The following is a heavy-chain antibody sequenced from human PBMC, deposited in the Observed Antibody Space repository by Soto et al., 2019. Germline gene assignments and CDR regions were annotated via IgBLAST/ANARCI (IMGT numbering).Heavy chain of an antibody. CDR1: GGSISSSSYY. Sequence: SETLSLTCTVSGGSISSSSYYWGWIRQPPGKGLEWIGSIYYSGSTYYNPSLKSRVTISVDTSKNQFSLKLSSVTAADTAVYYCARHIIVGVTAIQGDGAFDPWGQGTLVTVSS. J-gene: IGHJ5*02. D-gene: IGHD2-21*02. V-gene: IGHV4-39*01. CDR3: ARHIIVGVTAIQGDGAFDP. CDR2: IYYSGST.